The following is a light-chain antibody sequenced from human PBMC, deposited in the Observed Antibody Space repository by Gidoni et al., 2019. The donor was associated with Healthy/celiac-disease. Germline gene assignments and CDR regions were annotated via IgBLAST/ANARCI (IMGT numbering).Light chain of an antibody. CDR2: DNN. CDR1: SPNIGNNY. CDR3: GTWDNSLSDYV. Sequence: QSVLTQPPSVSAAPGQKVTISCSGSSPNIGNNYVSWYQQVPGTAPKLLIYDNNKRPSGIPDRFSGSKSGTSATLGITGLQTGDEADYYCGTWDNSLSDYVFGTGTKVTVL. V-gene: IGLV1-51*01. J-gene: IGLJ1*01.